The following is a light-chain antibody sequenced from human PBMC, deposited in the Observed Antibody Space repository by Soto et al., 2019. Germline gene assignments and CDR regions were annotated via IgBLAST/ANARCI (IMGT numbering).Light chain of an antibody. CDR2: GAS. CDR1: QSVSSN. Sequence: EIVMTQSPATLSVSAGERATLSCRASQSVSSNLAWYQQKPGQAPRLLMYGASTRARFSGSGSGTEFTLTISSLQSEDFAVYYCQQYNNWPTTFGGGTKVEIK. J-gene: IGKJ4*01. V-gene: IGKV3-15*01. CDR3: QQYNNWPTT.